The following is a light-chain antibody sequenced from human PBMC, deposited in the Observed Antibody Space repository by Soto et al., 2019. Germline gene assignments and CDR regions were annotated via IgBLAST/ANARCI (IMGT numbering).Light chain of an antibody. V-gene: IGKV2-28*01. CDR2: LGS. CDR3: MQAVQTPWT. J-gene: IGKJ1*01. CDR1: QSLLHSNGYNY. Sequence: DIVMTQSPLSLPVTPGEPASISCGSSQSLLHSNGYNYLDWYLQKPGQSPQLLIYLGSNRASGVPDRFSGSGSGTDFTLKISRVEAEDVGVYYCMQAVQTPWTFGQGTRVEIK.